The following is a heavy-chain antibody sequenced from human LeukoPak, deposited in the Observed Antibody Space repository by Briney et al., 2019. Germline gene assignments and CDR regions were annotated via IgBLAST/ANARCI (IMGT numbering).Heavy chain of an antibody. CDR3: ARLRVPAARGAFDC. J-gene: IGHJ3*01. CDR2: IYTSGST. D-gene: IGHD6-6*01. CDR1: GGSISSYY. Sequence: PSETLSLTCTVSGGSISSYYWSWIRQPAGKGLEWIGRIYTSGSTNYNPSLKSRVTMSLDTSKNQFSLKLTSVTAADTAVYYCARLRVPAARGAFDCWGQGTMVTVAS. V-gene: IGHV4-4*07.